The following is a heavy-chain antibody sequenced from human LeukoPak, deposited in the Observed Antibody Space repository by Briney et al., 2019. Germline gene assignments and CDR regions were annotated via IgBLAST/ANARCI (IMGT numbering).Heavy chain of an antibody. V-gene: IGHV1-69*01. D-gene: IGHD2-2*01. CDR1: GGIFSSFA. J-gene: IGHJ5*02. CDR2: IIPFFGTA. CDR3: ARRGEKYCSSPNCLNWFDP. Sequence: ASVKVSCKASGGIFSSFAISWVRQAPGQGLEWMGGIIPFFGTAQYAQKFQGRVTISADESTSTAYMELNSLRSDDTAVYCCARRGEKYCSSPNCLNWFDPWGQGTLVTVSS.